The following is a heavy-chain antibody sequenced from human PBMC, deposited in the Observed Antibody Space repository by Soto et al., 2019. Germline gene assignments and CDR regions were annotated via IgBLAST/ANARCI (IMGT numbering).Heavy chain of an antibody. J-gene: IGHJ6*02. V-gene: IGHV3-49*03. Sequence: PGGSLRLSCTASGFTFGDYAMSWFRQAPGKGLEWVGFIRSKAYGGTTEYAASVKGRFTISRDDSKSIAYLQMNSLKTEDTAVYYCTVAAAVSDYYYGMDVWGQGTTVTVSS. CDR2: IRSKAYGGTT. CDR1: GFTFGDYA. CDR3: TVAAAVSDYYYGMDV. D-gene: IGHD6-13*01.